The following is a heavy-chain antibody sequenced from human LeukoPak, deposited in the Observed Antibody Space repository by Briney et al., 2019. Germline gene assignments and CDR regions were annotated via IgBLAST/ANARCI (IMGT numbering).Heavy chain of an antibody. V-gene: IGHV3-74*03. Sequence: GGSLRPSCAASGFAISNFWMHWVRQAPGKGLVWVARIRYDGGVTMYADSVKGRFIISRDNAKNTLYLQMDSLRVEDTAVYYCVRDDYLSYWGQGALVTVSS. D-gene: IGHD4-11*01. CDR1: GFAISNFW. CDR3: VRDDYLSY. J-gene: IGHJ4*02. CDR2: IRYDGGVT.